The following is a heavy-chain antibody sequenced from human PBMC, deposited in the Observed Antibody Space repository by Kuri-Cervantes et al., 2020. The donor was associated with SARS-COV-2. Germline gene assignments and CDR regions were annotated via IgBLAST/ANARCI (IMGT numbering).Heavy chain of an antibody. V-gene: IGHV4-31*02. D-gene: IGHD3-3*01. CDR3: ARGPTGCYDFWSGCETKFDY. Sequence: SCTVSGGSISSGRYYWSWIRQHPGKGLEWIGYIYYSGTTYYNPSLKSRVTISVDTSKNQFSQKMSSVTAAITAVYYCARGPTGCYDFWSGCETKFDYWGQGTLVTVSS. J-gene: IGHJ4*02. CDR2: IYYSGTT. CDR1: GGSISSGRYY.